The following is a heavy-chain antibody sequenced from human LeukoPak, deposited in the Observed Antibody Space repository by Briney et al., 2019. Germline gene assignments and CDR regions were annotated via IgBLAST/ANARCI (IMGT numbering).Heavy chain of an antibody. CDR1: GFTFSSYA. CDR2: ISGSGSST. V-gene: IGHV3-23*01. Sequence: GSLRLSCAASGFTFSSYAMSLVRQAPGKGLEWVSGISGSGSSTYYADSVRGRFTISRGNSKNTLYLEMNSLRAEDTAVYYCATVIPRYSGSSVGAFDVWGQGTMVIVSS. CDR3: ATVIPRYSGSSVGAFDV. D-gene: IGHD1-26*01. J-gene: IGHJ3*01.